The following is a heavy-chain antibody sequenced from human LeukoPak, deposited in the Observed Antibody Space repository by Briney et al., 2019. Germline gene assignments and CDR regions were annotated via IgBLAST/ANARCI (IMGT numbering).Heavy chain of an antibody. CDR1: GFTFSSYG. CDR2: IRYDGSNK. J-gene: IGHJ1*01. Sequence: GGSLRLSCAASGFTFSSYGMHWVRQAPGKGLEWVAFIRYDGSNKYYADSVKGRFTISRDNSKNTLYLQMNSLRAEDTAVYYCAKGPRWRDCYPGHFQHWGQGTLVTVSS. D-gene: IGHD2-21*01. CDR3: AKGPRWRDCYPGHFQH. V-gene: IGHV3-30*02.